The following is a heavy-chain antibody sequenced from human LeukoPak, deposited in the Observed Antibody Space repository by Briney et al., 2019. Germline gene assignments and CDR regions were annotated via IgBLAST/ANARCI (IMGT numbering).Heavy chain of an antibody. CDR1: GFTFSSYA. Sequence: GGSLRLSCAASGFTFSSYAMSWVRQAPGKGLEWVSAISGNGGSTYYADSVKGRFTISRDNSKNPLYLQMNSLRAEDTAVYYCAKIIVVVPAAAYRDDYWGRGTLVTVSS. V-gene: IGHV3-23*01. D-gene: IGHD2-2*01. CDR3: AKIIVVVPAAAYRDDY. CDR2: ISGNGGST. J-gene: IGHJ4*02.